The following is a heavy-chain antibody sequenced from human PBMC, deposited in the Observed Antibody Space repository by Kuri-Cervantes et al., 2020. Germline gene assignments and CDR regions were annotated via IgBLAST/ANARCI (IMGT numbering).Heavy chain of an antibody. Sequence: GESLKISCAASGFTFTSYSMNWVRQAPGKGLEWISYINPVSGAKYYADSVKGRFTISRDDAKSSLDLQMSSLTDEDTAVYYCARDHKWAFDYWGQGIPVTVSS. J-gene: IGHJ4*02. CDR3: ARDHKWAFDY. CDR1: GFTFTSYS. D-gene: IGHD1-26*01. CDR2: INPVSGAK. V-gene: IGHV3-48*02.